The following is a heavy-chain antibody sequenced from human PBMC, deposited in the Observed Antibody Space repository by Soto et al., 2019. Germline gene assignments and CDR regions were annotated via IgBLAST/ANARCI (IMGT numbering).Heavy chain of an antibody. D-gene: IGHD3-10*01. J-gene: IGHJ6*01. CDR3: ARDGMVRGVFDLFAQYG. CDR2: IYTSGRN. V-gene: IGHV4-4*07. Sequence: GKGREWIGRIYTSGRNNYTPYLKSRVTMSVDTCKNQLALNLSSGTAADTDVYYCARDGMVRGVFDLFAQYG.